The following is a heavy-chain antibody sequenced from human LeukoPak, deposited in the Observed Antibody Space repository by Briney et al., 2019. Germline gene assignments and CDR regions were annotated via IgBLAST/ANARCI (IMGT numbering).Heavy chain of an antibody. CDR2: INQLGSEK. CDR3: ARADWGSVDY. V-gene: IGHV3-7*01. J-gene: IGHJ4*02. D-gene: IGHD7-27*01. Sequence: PGGSLRLSCEGSGLSFSSYWMSWVRQAPGKGLEWVANINQLGSEKYYVDSVKGRFTISRDNAKNSLNLQLNSLRVEDTAVYYCARADWGSVDYWGQGTLVTVSS. CDR1: GLSFSSYW.